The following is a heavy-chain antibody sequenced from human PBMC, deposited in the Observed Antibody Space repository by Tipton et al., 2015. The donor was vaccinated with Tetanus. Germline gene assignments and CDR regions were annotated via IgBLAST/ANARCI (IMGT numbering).Heavy chain of an antibody. Sequence: TLSLTCTVSGGSISSGDSYWSWVRHHPEKGLEWIGFISYSGTTSYTPSLKSRLTISLDTSRNQFSLELNSVTAADTAVYYCAREKRDSTWHGGLDPWGQGTLVTVSS. CDR3: AREKRDSTWHGGLDP. D-gene: IGHD3-16*01. CDR2: ISYSGTT. CDR1: GGSISSGDSY. J-gene: IGHJ5*02. V-gene: IGHV4-31*03.